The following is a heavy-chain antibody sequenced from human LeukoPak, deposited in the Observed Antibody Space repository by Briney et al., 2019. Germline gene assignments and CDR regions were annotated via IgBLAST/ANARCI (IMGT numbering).Heavy chain of an antibody. CDR1: GGTFSSYA. V-gene: IGHV1-69*05. J-gene: IGHJ4*02. CDR3: ARGGYSSSWYPEGLDY. Sequence: SVKVSCKASGGTFSSYAVSWVRQAPGQGLEWMGRIIPIFGTANYAQKFQGRVTITTDESTSTAYMELSSLRSEDTAVYYCARGGYSSSWYPEGLDYWGQGTLVTVSS. CDR2: IIPIFGTA. D-gene: IGHD6-13*01.